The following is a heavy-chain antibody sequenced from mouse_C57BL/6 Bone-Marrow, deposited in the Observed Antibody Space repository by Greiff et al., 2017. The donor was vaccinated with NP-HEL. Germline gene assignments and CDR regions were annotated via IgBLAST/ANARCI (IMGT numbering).Heavy chain of an antibody. J-gene: IGHJ3*01. CDR1: GFTFTDYY. V-gene: IGHV7-3*01. CDR3: ARSTVVPFAY. CDR2: IRNKANGYTT. Sequence: EVKLMESGGGLVQPGGSLSLSCAASGFTFTDYYMSWVRQPPGKALEWLGFIRNKANGYTTEYSASVKGRFTISRDNSHSILYLQMNALRAEDSATYYCARSTVVPFAYWGQGTLVTVSA. D-gene: IGHD1-1*01.